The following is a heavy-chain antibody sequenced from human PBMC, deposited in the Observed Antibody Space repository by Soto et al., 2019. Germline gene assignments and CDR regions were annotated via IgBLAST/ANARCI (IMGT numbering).Heavy chain of an antibody. J-gene: IGHJ5*02. V-gene: IGHV3-23*01. CDR2: ISGSGGST. Sequence: PGGSLRLSCAASGFTFSSYAMSWVRQAPGKGLEWVSGISGSGGSTYYADSVKGRFTISRDNSKNTLYLQMNSLRAEDTAVYYCAKDPKRGSYGWFDTWGQGTLVTVSS. CDR1: GFTFSSYA. CDR3: AKDPKRGSYGWFDT. D-gene: IGHD1-26*01.